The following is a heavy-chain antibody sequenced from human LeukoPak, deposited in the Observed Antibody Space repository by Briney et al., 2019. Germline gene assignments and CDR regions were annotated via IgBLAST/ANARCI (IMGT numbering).Heavy chain of an antibody. V-gene: IGHV4-61*02. J-gene: IGHJ3*02. Sequence: SQTLSLTCTVSGCSISSGSYYWSWIRQPAGKGLEWIGRIYTSGSTNYNPSLKSRVTISVDTSKNQFSLKLSSVTAADTAVYYCARGDYDSSGYYSDAFDIWGQGTMVTVSS. CDR3: ARGDYDSSGYYSDAFDI. D-gene: IGHD3-22*01. CDR1: GCSISSGSYY. CDR2: IYTSGST.